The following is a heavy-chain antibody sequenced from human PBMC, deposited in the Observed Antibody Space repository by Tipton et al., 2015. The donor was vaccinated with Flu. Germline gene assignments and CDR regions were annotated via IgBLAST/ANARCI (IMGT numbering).Heavy chain of an antibody. CDR1: GDSIGSRYY. CDR2: IHRSGNT. V-gene: IGHV4-38-2*02. Sequence: TLSLTRSVSGDSIGSRYYWGWIRQPPGKGLEWIGNIHRSGNTYHNPSLKSRVTISVDTSKNQFSLKLTSVTAADTAVYYCARDRWEYARGFDSWAREPWSPSPQ. CDR3: ARDRWEYARGFDS. J-gene: IGHJ4*02. D-gene: IGHD2-2*01.